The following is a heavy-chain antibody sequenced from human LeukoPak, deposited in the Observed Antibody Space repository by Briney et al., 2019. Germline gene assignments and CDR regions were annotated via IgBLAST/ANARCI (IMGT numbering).Heavy chain of an antibody. CDR3: ARVGCSGGSCYIPTDY. D-gene: IGHD2-15*01. V-gene: IGHV1-69*04. CDR2: IIPILGIA. J-gene: IGHJ4*02. Sequence: SVKVSCKASGGTFSSYAISWARQAPGQGLEWMGRIIPILGIANYAQKFQGRVTITADKSTSTAYMELGSLRSEDTAVYYCARVGCSGGSCYIPTDYWGQGTLVTVSS. CDR1: GGTFSSYA.